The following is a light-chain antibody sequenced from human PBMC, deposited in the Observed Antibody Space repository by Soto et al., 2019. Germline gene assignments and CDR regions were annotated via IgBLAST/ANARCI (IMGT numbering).Light chain of an antibody. V-gene: IGKV1-39*01. CDR3: QQSYGTPLT. CDR2: AAS. J-gene: IGKJ4*01. CDR1: QSISNY. Sequence: DMEMTQSPSSLSASVGDRVTITCRARQSISNYLNLYQHKPGKVPKRLIYAASSLQSGVQTRFSGSGSGTDFTLTINSLQPEDFATYYCQQSYGTPLTFGGGTKIEIK.